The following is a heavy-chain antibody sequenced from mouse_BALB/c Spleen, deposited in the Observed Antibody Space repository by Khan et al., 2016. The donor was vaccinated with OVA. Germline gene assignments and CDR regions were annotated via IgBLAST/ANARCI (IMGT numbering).Heavy chain of an antibody. Sequence: QVQLQQSGAELVRPGVSVKISCKVSGYKFTDYAMHWVKQSHAKGLEWMGVISTYYGDADYSQKLKGKATMTVDRSSSTAYLELARLTSEDSARYYCTRGGKFAYWGQGTLVTVSA. CDR1: GYKFTDYA. CDR2: ISTYYGDA. CDR3: TRGGKFAY. V-gene: IGHV1S137*01. D-gene: IGHD1-1*02. J-gene: IGHJ3*01.